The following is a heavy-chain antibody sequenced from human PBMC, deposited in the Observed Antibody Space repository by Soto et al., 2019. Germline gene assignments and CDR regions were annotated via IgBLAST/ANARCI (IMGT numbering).Heavy chain of an antibody. D-gene: IGHD2-2*01. CDR2: ISNDGRKK. Sequence: QVQLVESGGGVVQPGGSLRLSCAASGFTFNNYDIHWVRQAPGKGLEWVAFISNDGRKKYYAESVKGRYTISEHKCKYTQYVQMDSLRPEGTALYHCAKDDLDVKGGSDVVESGPVGDYWGPGTLVAVSS. CDR1: GFTFNNYD. V-gene: IGHV3-30*18. CDR3: AKDDLDVKGGSDVVESGPVGDY. J-gene: IGHJ4*02.